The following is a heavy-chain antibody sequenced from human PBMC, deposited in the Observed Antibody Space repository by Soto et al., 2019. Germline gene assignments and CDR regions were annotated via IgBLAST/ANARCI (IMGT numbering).Heavy chain of an antibody. J-gene: IGHJ4*02. D-gene: IGHD6-19*01. CDR2: ISYDGSNK. CDR3: AKDINSSGWYFLDY. CDR1: GFTFSSYG. V-gene: IGHV3-30*18. Sequence: GSLRLSCAASGFTFSSYGMHWVRQAPGKGLEWVAVISYDGSNKYYADPVKGRFTISRDNSKNTLYLQMNSLRAEDTAVYYCAKDINSSGWYFLDYWGQGTLVTVSS.